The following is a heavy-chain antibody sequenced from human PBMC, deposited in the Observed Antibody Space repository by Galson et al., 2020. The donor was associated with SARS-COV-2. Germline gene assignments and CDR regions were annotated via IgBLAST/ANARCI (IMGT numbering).Heavy chain of an antibody. Sequence: SQTLSLTCAISGDSVSSNSAAWNWIRQSPSRGLEWLGRTYYRSKWYNDYAVSVKSRITINPDTSKNQFSLQLNSVTPEDTAVYYCARESSLNWNYAGENYFDYWGQGTLVTVSS. V-gene: IGHV6-1*01. CDR3: ARESSLNWNYAGENYFDY. D-gene: IGHD1-7*01. CDR2: TYYRSKWYN. CDR1: GDSVSSNSAA. J-gene: IGHJ4*02.